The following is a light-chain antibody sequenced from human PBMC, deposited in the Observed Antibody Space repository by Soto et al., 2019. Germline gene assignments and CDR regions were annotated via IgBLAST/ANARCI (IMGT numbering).Light chain of an antibody. CDR3: CSYAGSGTFV. CDR1: RSDVGSYNL. Sequence: QSALTQPASVSGSPGQSITISCTGTRSDVGSYNLVSWYQQDPGKAPKLMIYESSKRPSGVSNRFSGSRSGNTASLTISGLQSGDEADYYCCSYAGSGTFVFGGGTKLTVL. J-gene: IGLJ2*01. V-gene: IGLV2-23*03. CDR2: ESS.